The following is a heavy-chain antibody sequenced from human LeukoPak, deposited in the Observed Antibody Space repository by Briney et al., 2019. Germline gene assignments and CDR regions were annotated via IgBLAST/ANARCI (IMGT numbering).Heavy chain of an antibody. CDR3: AKLSVDIAATKSFDAFDI. D-gene: IGHD5-12*01. V-gene: IGHV3-23*01. CDR2: ISGSGGST. Sequence: GGSLRLSCAAPGFTFSSYAMSWVRQAPGKGLEWVSAISGSGGSTYYADSVKGRFTLSRDNSKKTLYLQMNSLRAEDTAIYYCAKLSVDIAATKSFDAFDIWGQGTMVTVSS. CDR1: GFTFSSYA. J-gene: IGHJ3*02.